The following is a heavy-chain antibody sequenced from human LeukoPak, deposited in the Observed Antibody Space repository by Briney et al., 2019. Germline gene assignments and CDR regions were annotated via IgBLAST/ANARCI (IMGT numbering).Heavy chain of an antibody. J-gene: IGHJ4*02. Sequence: PGGSLRLSCAASGFTFSSYAMSWVRQAPGKGLEWVSAISGSGGSTYYADSVKGRFTISRDNSKNTLYLQMNSLRAEDTAVYYCAKAPSSVGATGEGFDYWGQGTLVTVSS. CDR2: ISGSGGST. CDR1: GFTFSSYA. CDR3: AKAPSSVGATGEGFDY. D-gene: IGHD1-26*01. V-gene: IGHV3-23*01.